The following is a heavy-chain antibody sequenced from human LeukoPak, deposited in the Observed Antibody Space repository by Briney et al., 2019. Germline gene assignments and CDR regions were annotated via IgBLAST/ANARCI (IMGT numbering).Heavy chain of an antibody. V-gene: IGHV3-23*05. CDR2: IYNSGSKT. Sequence: GGSLRLSCTAPGFRFSTYSMTWVRQGPGEGLGWVSSIYNSGSKTFYADSVKGRFTISRDNSKNTLYLQRNSLTAEDTAIYYCSKDVVPDSGWDLDYWGQGTLVTVSP. CDR3: SKDVVPDSGWDLDY. CDR1: GFRFSTYS. D-gene: IGHD6-19*01. J-gene: IGHJ4*02.